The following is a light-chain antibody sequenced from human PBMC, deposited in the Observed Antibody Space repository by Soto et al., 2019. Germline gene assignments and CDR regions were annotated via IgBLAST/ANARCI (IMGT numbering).Light chain of an antibody. J-gene: IGLJ1*01. CDR3: GTWDSSLSAYV. V-gene: IGLV1-44*01. CDR1: SSNIGRSS. CDR2: SNN. Sequence: QPVLTQPPSASGTPGQRVTISCSGSSSNIGRSSVNWYQHLPGAAPKLLIFSNNQRPSGVPDRFSGSRSGTSASLAISGLQTGDEADYYCGTWDSSLSAYVFGTGTKVTVL.